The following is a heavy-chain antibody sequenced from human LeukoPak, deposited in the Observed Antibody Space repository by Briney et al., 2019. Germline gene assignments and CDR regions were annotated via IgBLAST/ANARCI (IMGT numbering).Heavy chain of an antibody. V-gene: IGHV1-46*01. CDR2: INPSGGST. D-gene: IGHD1-26*01. Sequence: ASVKVSCKASGYTFTSYYMHWVRQAPGQGLEWMGIINPSGGSTSYAQKFQGRVTMTRDTSTSTVYMELSSLRSEDTAVYYCARDPAKYSGSYAVDYWGQGTLVTVSS. CDR3: ARDPAKYSGSYAVDY. J-gene: IGHJ4*02. CDR1: GYTFTSYY.